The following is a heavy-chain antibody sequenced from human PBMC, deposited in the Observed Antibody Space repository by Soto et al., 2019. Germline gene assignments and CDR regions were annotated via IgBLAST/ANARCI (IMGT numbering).Heavy chain of an antibody. CDR2: IYPGDSDT. CDR3: ARHSSSSWYSRLMDV. D-gene: IGHD6-13*01. V-gene: IGHV5-51*01. Sequence: GESLKISCKGSGYSFTSYWIGWVRQMPGKGLEWMGIIYPGDSDTRYSPSFQGQVTISADKSISTAYLQWSSLKASDTSMYYCARHSSSSWYSRLMDVWGQGTTVTVSS. CDR1: GYSFTSYW. J-gene: IGHJ6*02.